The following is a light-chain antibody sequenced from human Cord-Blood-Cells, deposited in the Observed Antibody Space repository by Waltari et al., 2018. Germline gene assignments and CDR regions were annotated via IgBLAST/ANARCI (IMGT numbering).Light chain of an antibody. CDR1: KLGDKY. CDR3: QAWDSSTAV. Sequence: SYELTQPPSVSVSPGQTASITCSGDKLGDKYACWYQQKPGQSPVLVIYQDSKRPSGIPVRFAGSNSGNTATLTISGTQAMDEADYYCQAWDSSTAVFGGGTTLTVL. CDR2: QDS. V-gene: IGLV3-1*01. J-gene: IGLJ2*01.